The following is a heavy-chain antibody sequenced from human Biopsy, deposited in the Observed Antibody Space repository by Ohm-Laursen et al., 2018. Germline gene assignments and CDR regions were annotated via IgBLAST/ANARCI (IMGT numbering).Heavy chain of an antibody. CDR3: ARGPHSGSHSCFDY. CDR1: GGTFINYA. V-gene: IGHV1-69*13. D-gene: IGHD1-26*01. Sequence: GASVKVSCKSSGGTFINYAISWVRQAPGQGLEWMGGIIPMFGTANYAQMFQDRVTISADESTSTSYMELSSLTTEDTAIYYCARGPHSGSHSCFDYWGRGTLVTVSS. CDR2: IIPMFGTA. J-gene: IGHJ4*02.